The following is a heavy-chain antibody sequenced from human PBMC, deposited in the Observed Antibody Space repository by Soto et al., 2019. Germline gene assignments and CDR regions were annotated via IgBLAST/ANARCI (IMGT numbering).Heavy chain of an antibody. D-gene: IGHD3-10*01. V-gene: IGHV3-7*01. Sequence: GGSLRLSCAASGFTFSNYWMSWVRQAPGKGLEWVANIKEDGSEKNYVDSVKGQFTISRDNAKNSLYLQMNSLRAEDTAVYYCARERYYYGSGDYWGQGTLVTAPQ. CDR1: GFTFSNYW. CDR2: IKEDGSEK. J-gene: IGHJ4*02. CDR3: ARERYYYGSGDY.